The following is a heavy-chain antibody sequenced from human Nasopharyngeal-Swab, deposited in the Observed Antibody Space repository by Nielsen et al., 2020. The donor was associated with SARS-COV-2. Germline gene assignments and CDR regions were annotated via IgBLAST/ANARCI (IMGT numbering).Heavy chain of an antibody. Sequence: WVRQAPGQRLEWMGWINAGNGNTKYSQKFQGRVTITRDTSASTAYMELSSLRSEDTAVYYCARNLGSGRSTRSWIGVDYWGQGTLVTVSS. V-gene: IGHV1-3*01. D-gene: IGHD6-19*01. CDR2: INAGNGNT. J-gene: IGHJ4*02. CDR3: ARNLGSGRSTRSWIGVDY.